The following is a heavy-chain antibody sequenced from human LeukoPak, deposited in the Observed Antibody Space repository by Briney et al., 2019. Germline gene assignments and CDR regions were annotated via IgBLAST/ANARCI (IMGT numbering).Heavy chain of an antibody. J-gene: IGHJ4*02. V-gene: IGHV3-74*01. CDR3: ARGYYDGVFDY. CDR2: INSDGSST. Sequence: PGESLRLSCAASGFTFNSYWMHWVRQAPGKGLVWVSRINSDGSSTSYADSVKGRFTISRDNAKNTLYLQMNSLRAEDTAVYYCARGYYDGVFDYWGQGTLVTVSS. CDR1: GFTFNSYW. D-gene: IGHD3-22*01.